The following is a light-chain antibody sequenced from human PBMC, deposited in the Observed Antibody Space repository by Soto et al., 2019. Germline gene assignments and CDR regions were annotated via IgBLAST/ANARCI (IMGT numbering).Light chain of an antibody. CDR3: AAWDDSLNGLV. CDR1: TSNIGSNI. Sequence: QSVLAQPPSVSGAPGQRVTISCSGRTSNIGSNIVAWYQHLPGTAPKLLIYDNNQRPSGVPDRFFGSKSGTSASLAISGLQPDDESHYYCAAWDDSLNGLVFGGGTK. J-gene: IGLJ3*02. CDR2: DNN. V-gene: IGLV1-44*01.